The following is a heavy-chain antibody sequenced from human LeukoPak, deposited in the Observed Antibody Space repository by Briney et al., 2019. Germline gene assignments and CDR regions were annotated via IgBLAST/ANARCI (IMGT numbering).Heavy chain of an antibody. D-gene: IGHD2-15*01. J-gene: IGHJ4*02. Sequence: GGSLRLSCAASGFIFNDYAMHWVRQAPGKGLEWVAVIAYDGNNKYYADSVKGRFTISRDYSKNTMYLQVNSLRAEDTAVYYCARDVCTGATCNSGAIFDYWGQGTLVTVSS. V-gene: IGHV3-30-3*01. CDR2: IAYDGNNK. CDR1: GFIFNDYA. CDR3: ARDVCTGATCNSGAIFDY.